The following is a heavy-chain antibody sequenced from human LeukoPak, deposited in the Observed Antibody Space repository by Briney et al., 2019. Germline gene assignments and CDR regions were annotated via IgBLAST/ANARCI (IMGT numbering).Heavy chain of an antibody. J-gene: IGHJ6*02. D-gene: IGHD6-19*01. CDR3: ATGGHSSGWYSYYYGMDV. CDR2: FDPEDGET. V-gene: IGHV1-24*01. Sequence: ASVKVSCKVSGYTLTELSMHWVRQAPGKGLEWMGGFDPEDGETIYAQKFQGRVTMTEDTSTDTAYMGLSSLRSEDTAVYYCATGGHSSGWYSYYYGMDVWGQGTTVTVSS. CDR1: GYTLTELS.